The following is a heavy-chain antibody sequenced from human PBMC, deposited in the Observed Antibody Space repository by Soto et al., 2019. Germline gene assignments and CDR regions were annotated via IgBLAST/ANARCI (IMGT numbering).Heavy chain of an antibody. CDR2: ISYDGSNK. CDR1: GFTFSSYA. Sequence: QVQLVESGGGVVQPGRSLRLSCAASGFTFSSYAMHWVRQAPGKGLEWVAVISYDGSNKYYADSVKGRFTISRDNSKNTLYLQMNSLRAEDTAVYYCAREGWLVCYYYGMDVWGQGTTVTVSS. CDR3: AREGWLVCYYYGMDV. V-gene: IGHV3-30-3*01. J-gene: IGHJ6*02. D-gene: IGHD6-19*01.